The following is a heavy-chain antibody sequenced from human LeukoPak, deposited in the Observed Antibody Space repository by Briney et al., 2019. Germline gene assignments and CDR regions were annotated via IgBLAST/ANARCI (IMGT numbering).Heavy chain of an antibody. CDR1: GFTFGSFA. D-gene: IGHD6-13*01. V-gene: IGHV3-23*01. CDR3: AKGMSSSWTYNYFDC. J-gene: IGHJ4*02. CDR2: VSGGGGTT. Sequence: GGSLRLSCAASGFTFGSFAMSWVRQAPGKGLEWVSGVSGGGGTTSYADSVKGRFTVSRDNSKNTLYLQMNTLRAEDTAMYYCAKGMSSSWTYNYFDCWGQGTLVTVSS.